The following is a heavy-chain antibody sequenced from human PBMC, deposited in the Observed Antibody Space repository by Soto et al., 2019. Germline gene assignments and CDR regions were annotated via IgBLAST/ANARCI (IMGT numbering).Heavy chain of an antibody. J-gene: IGHJ4*02. V-gene: IGHV3-23*01. CDR3: AKEDKSPEY. Sequence: PGGSLRLSCAASGFTFSNAWMNWVRQAPGKGLEWVSAISGSGGTTYYADSVKGRFTISRDNSKNTLYLQMNSLRAEDTAVYYCAKEDKSPEYWGQGTLVTVSS. CDR1: GFTFSNAW. CDR2: ISGSGGTT.